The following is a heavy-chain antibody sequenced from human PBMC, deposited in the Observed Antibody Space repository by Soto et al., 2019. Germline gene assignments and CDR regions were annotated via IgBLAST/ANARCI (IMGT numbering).Heavy chain of an antibody. CDR1: GGSFSGYY. J-gene: IGHJ4*02. CDR3: ASRGSSIAAADPFDY. V-gene: IGHV4-34*01. D-gene: IGHD6-13*01. Sequence: SETLSLTCAVYGGSFSGYYWSWIRQPPGKGLEWIGEINHSGSTNYNPSLKSRVTISVDTSKNQFSLKLSSVTAADTAVYYCASRGSSIAAADPFDYWGQGTLVTVSS. CDR2: INHSGST.